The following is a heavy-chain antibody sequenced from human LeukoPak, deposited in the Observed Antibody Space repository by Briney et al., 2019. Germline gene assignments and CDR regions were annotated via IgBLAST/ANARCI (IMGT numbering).Heavy chain of an antibody. CDR1: GGTFSSYA. D-gene: IGHD3-22*01. J-gene: IGHJ4*02. Sequence: GSSVKVSCKASGGTFSSYAISWVRQAPGQGLEWMGGIIPIFGTANYAQKFQGRVTITADESTSTAYMELSSLRSEDTAVYYCARENDYYDNSGYYFSWGQGTLVTVSS. CDR2: IIPIFGTA. V-gene: IGHV1-69*01. CDR3: ARENDYYDNSGYYFS.